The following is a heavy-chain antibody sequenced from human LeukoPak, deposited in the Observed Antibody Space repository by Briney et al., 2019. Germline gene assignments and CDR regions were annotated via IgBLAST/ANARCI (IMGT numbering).Heavy chain of an antibody. V-gene: IGHV4-59*01. CDR3: ATVSGGLWDGMDV. Sequence: PSETLSLTCTVSGGSITSYYWSWIRQSPGKGLEWIGYIYYSGSTNYNPSLKTRVTMSVDTSKKQFSLKLSSVTAADTAAYYCATVSGGLWDGMDVWGQGTTVTVSS. J-gene: IGHJ6*02. CDR2: IYYSGST. CDR1: GGSITSYY. D-gene: IGHD2-15*01.